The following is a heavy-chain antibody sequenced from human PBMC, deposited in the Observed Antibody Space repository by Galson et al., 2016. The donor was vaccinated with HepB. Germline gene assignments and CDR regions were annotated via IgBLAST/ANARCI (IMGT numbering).Heavy chain of an antibody. D-gene: IGHD4-17*01. CDR3: ARDPGLRNGMGG. Sequence: SLRLSCAVSGFTVSSDYMSWVRQAPGKELEWVSVIYSGGDTYYADSVKGRFTISRDSSKNTLDLQMSSLRTEDTAVYFCARDPGLRNGMGGWGKGTTVTVSS. J-gene: IGHJ6*04. V-gene: IGHV3-66*02. CDR1: GFTVSSDY. CDR2: IYSGGDT.